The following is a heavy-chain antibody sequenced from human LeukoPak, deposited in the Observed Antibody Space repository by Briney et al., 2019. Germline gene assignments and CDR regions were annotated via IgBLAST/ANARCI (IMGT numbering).Heavy chain of an antibody. Sequence: GGSLRLSCAASGFTFSSYSMNWVRQAPGKGLEWVSSISSSSSYIYYADSVKGRFTISRDNAKNSLYLQMNSLRAEDTAVYYCASPTYGSGSYDAFDIWGQGTMVTVSS. CDR1: GFTFSSYS. V-gene: IGHV3-21*04. J-gene: IGHJ3*02. D-gene: IGHD3-10*01. CDR3: ASPTYGSGSYDAFDI. CDR2: ISSSSSYI.